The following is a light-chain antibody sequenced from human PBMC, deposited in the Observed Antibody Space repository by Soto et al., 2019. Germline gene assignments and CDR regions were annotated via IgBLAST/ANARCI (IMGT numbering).Light chain of an antibody. CDR2: DVS. CDR3: SSYTSSSPYV. Sequence: QSVLTQPASVSGSPGQSITISCTGTSSDVGGYNYVSWYQQHPGKAPKLMIYDVSNRPSGVSNRFSGSKSGNTVSLTISGLQVDDGADYYCSSYTSSSPYVFGTGTKLTVL. J-gene: IGLJ1*01. V-gene: IGLV2-14*01. CDR1: SSDVGGYNY.